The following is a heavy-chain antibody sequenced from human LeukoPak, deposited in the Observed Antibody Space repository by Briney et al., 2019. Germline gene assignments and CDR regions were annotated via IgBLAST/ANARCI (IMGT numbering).Heavy chain of an antibody. CDR1: GYTFTSYD. CDR3: ARQATAMVNFDY. V-gene: IGHV1-8*01. CDR2: MNPNSGNT. J-gene: IGHJ4*02. Sequence: ASVKVSCTASGYTFTSYDINWVRQATGQGLEWMGWMNPNSGNTGYAQKFQGRVTMTRNTSISTAYMELSSLRSEDTAVYYCARQATAMVNFDYWGQGTLVTVSS. D-gene: IGHD5-18*01.